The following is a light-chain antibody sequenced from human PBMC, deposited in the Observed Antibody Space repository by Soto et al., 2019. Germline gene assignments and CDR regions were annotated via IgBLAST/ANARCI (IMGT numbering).Light chain of an antibody. V-gene: IGKV3-20*01. CDR3: QQFSSYPLT. J-gene: IGKJ4*01. Sequence: EMVMTQSPVTLSVCPGERATLSCRASQSVSSSYLAWYQQKPGQAPRLLIYGASTRDTDVPDRFSGSGSGADFTLSINSLQSEDFAVYYCQQFSSYPLTFGGGTKVDIK. CDR1: QSVSSSY. CDR2: GAS.